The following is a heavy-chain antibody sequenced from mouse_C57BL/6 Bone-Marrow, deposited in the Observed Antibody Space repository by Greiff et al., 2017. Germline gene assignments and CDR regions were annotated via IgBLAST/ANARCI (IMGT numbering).Heavy chain of an antibody. D-gene: IGHD2-1*01. CDR3: TLYGTQAWFAY. Sequence: VQLQQSGAELVRPGASVKLSCTASGFNIKDDYMHWVKQRPEQGLEWIGWIDPENGDTEYASKFQGKATITADTSSNTAYRQLSSLTSEDTAVYYCTLYGTQAWFAYWGQGTLVTVSA. J-gene: IGHJ3*01. CDR1: GFNIKDDY. V-gene: IGHV14-4*01. CDR2: IDPENGDT.